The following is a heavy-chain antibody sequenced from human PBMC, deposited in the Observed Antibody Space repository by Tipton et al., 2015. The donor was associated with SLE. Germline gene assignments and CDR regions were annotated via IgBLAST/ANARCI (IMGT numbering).Heavy chain of an antibody. J-gene: IGHJ2*01. V-gene: IGHV4-31*03. D-gene: IGHD4-11*01. CDR2: ISYSGNT. CDR3: AREFLNPVTTVHYYFDL. CDR1: GDSVRTNY. Sequence: TLSLTCSVSGDSVRTNYWNWIRQHPGEGLELIGFISYSGNTYYNASLQSRVTISRDTSKNEFYLKLSSVIAADTAMYYCAREFLNPVTTVHYYFDLWGRGTLVTVSS.